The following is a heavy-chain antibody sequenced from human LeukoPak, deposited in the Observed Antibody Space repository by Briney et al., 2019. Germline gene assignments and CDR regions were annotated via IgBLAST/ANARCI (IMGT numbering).Heavy chain of an antibody. CDR3: ARRHIFDAFDI. Sequence: SETLSLTCTVSGGSISTSSYYWGWVRQPPGKGLEWIGNIFYSGSTYYSPSLKSRVTISVDTSKNQFSLKLSSVTAADTAVYYCARRHIFDAFDIWGQGTMVTVSS. CDR1: GGSISTSSYY. V-gene: IGHV4-39*07. J-gene: IGHJ3*02. CDR2: IFYSGST. D-gene: IGHD2-21*01.